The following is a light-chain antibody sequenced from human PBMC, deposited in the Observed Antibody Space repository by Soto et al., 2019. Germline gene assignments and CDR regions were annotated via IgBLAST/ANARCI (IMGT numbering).Light chain of an antibody. CDR3: QQRSNWPLT. CDR1: QSVSSY. V-gene: IGKV3-11*01. J-gene: IGKJ4*01. Sequence: EIVLTQSPATLSLSPGARATLSFRASQSVSSYLAWYQQKPGQAPRLLIYDASNRATGIPARFSGSGSGTDFTLTISILEPEDCAVYYCQQRSNWPLTFGGGTKVKIK. CDR2: DAS.